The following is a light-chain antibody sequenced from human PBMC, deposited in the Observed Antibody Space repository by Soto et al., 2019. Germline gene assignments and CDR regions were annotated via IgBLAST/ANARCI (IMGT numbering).Light chain of an antibody. CDR3: RQEYGCPPST. J-gene: IGKJ2*02. CDR2: AAS. V-gene: IGKV1-8*01. CDR1: EVISSY. Sequence: AIVVSQSPSSFSVSPGDRVTITCRASEVISSYLAWYQQKPGKAPKLLIYAASNRATGIPDRFSGSGSGTDVTLTISILLPEDDALHYCRQEYGCPPSTLGHGGKLDIK.